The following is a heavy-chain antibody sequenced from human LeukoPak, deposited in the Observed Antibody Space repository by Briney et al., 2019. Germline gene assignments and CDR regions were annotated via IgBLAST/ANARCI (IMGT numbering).Heavy chain of an antibody. CDR2: INSDGSST. J-gene: IGHJ3*02. CDR1: GFPFSSYW. D-gene: IGHD2-15*01. Sequence: GGSLRLSCAASGFPFSSYWMHWARQAPGKALVWVSRINSDGSSTSYADSVKGRFTISRDNAKNTLYLQMNSLRAEDTAVYYCAKMGCSGGSCCQYDAFDIWGQGTMVTVSS. V-gene: IGHV3-74*01. CDR3: AKMGCSGGSCCQYDAFDI.